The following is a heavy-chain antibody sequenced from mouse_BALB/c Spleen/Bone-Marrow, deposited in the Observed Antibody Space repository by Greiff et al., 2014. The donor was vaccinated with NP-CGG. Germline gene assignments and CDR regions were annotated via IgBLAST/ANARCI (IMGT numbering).Heavy chain of an antibody. CDR1: GYAFSSYW. D-gene: IGHD4-1*01. Sequence: QVQLKQSGAELVRPGSSVKISRKASGYAFSSYWMNWVKQRPGRGLEWIGQIYPGDGDTNYNGKFKGKATLTADKSSSTAYMQLSSLTSEDSAVYFCARVRNWADYWGQGTTLTVSS. CDR3: ARVRNWADY. V-gene: IGHV1-80*01. J-gene: IGHJ2*01. CDR2: IYPGDGDT.